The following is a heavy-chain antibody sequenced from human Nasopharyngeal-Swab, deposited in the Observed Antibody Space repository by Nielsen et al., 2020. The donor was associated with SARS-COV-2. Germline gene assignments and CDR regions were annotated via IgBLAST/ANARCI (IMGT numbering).Heavy chain of an antibody. V-gene: IGHV3-73*01. Sequence: GGSLRLSCAASGFTFSDSAIHWVRQASGKGLEWVGRIRSNGNNYATAYAASVKGRFTIFRDDPTNTAYLQMNSLKTEDTAMYYCTRCGGGCYSGRDYWGQGTLVTVSS. CDR2: IRSNGNNYAT. J-gene: IGHJ4*02. CDR1: GFTFSDSA. D-gene: IGHD2-15*01. CDR3: TRCGGGCYSGRDY.